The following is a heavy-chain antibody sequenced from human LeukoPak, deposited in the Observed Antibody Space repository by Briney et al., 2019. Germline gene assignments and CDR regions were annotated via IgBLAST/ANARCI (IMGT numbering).Heavy chain of an antibody. D-gene: IGHD5-12*01. Sequence: GGSLRLSCAASGFTFSSYSINWVRQAPGKGLEWVSYISSSSSTIYYADSVKGRFTISRDNAKNSLYLQMNSLRAEDTAVYYCARGGVPPEQWLRHYGMDVWGQGTTVTVSS. CDR2: ISSSSSTI. J-gene: IGHJ6*02. CDR1: GFTFSSYS. CDR3: ARGGVPPEQWLRHYGMDV. V-gene: IGHV3-48*04.